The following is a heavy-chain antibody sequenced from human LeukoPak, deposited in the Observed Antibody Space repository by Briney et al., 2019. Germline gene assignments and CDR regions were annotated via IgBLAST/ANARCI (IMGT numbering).Heavy chain of an antibody. CDR3: AKYSFSWLSSFDY. D-gene: IGHD5-18*01. CDR1: GFLHNRYA. CDR2: SSGSGSNT. V-gene: IGHV3-23*01. J-gene: IGHJ4*02. Sequence: EVSLRLSCAACGFLHNRYAMTWVRQAPGKGLVWVTSSSGSGSNTYYSDSVKGRFTISRDNSKNTMYLQMNGLRAEDTAVYYCAKYSFSWLSSFDYWGQGTLVTVSS.